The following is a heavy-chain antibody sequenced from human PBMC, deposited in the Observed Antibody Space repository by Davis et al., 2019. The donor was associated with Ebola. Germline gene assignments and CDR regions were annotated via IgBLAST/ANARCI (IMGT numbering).Heavy chain of an antibody. CDR3: ARGMGDWYNGYFDL. CDR2: VTSDGGNK. V-gene: IGHV3-30*03. J-gene: IGHJ4*02. CDR1: GFSFSTYS. D-gene: IGHD3/OR15-3a*01. Sequence: GGSLRLSCVGSGFSFSTYSINWVRQAPGKGLEWVALVTSDGGNKYYSDSVKGRFTISRDNSKNTLSLQMNSLRADDTAVYFCARGMGDWYNGYFDLWGQGTLVTVSS.